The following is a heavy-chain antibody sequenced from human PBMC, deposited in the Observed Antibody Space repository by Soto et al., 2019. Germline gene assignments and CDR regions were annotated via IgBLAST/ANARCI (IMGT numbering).Heavy chain of an antibody. CDR1: GGSISSGGYY. Sequence: SETLSLTCTVSGGSISSGGYYWSWIRQHPGKGLEWIGYIYYSGSTYYNPSLKSRVTISVDTSKNQFSLKLSSVTAADTAVYYCARGATTPSIYYYYYMDVWGKGTTVTVSS. V-gene: IGHV4-31*03. J-gene: IGHJ6*03. CDR2: IYYSGST. CDR3: ARGATTPSIYYYYYMDV. D-gene: IGHD5-12*01.